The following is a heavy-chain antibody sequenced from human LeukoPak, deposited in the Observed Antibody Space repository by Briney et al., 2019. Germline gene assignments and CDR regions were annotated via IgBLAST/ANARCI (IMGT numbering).Heavy chain of an antibody. CDR1: GFIVSSHF. CDR2: IYVDGST. Sequence: GGSLRLSCAASGFIVSSHFMSWVRQAPGKGLGWVSVIYVDGSTYYADTVKGRFTISRDNSKNTLFLQMNSLRADDTAVYYCARSSSGWHDYWGQGTLVNVSS. D-gene: IGHD6-19*01. V-gene: IGHV3-53*01. CDR3: ARSSSGWHDY. J-gene: IGHJ4*02.